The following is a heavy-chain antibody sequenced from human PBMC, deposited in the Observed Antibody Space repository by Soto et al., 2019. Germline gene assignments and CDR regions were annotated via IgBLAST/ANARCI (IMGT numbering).Heavy chain of an antibody. CDR1: GFTFSSYG. J-gene: IGHJ6*02. Sequence: PGGSLRLSCAASGFTFSSYGMHWVRQAPGKGLEWVAVISYDGSNKYYADSVKGRFTISRDNSKNTLYLQMNSLRAEDTAVYYCAKVSLGLVRGVIYYLDYYYYYGMDVWGQGTTVTVSS. V-gene: IGHV3-30*18. CDR3: AKVSLGLVRGVIYYLDYYYYYGMDV. D-gene: IGHD3-10*01. CDR2: ISYDGSNK.